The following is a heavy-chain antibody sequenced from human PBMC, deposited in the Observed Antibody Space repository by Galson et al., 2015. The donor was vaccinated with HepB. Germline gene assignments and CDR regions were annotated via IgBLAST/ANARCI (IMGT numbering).Heavy chain of an antibody. CDR1: GGSISSYY. J-gene: IGHJ6*02. CDR3: ARDSGYSSSPAEYYCYGMDV. V-gene: IGHV4-59*01. CDR2: IYYSGST. Sequence: SETLSLTCTVSGGSISSYYWSWIRQPPGKGLEWIGYIYYSGSTNYNPSLKSRVTISVDTSKNQFSLKLSSVTAADTAVYYCARDSGYSSSPAEYYCYGMDVWGQGTTVTVSS. D-gene: IGHD6-13*01.